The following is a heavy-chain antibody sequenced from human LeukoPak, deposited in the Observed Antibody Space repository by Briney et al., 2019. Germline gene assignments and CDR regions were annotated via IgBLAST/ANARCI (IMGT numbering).Heavy chain of an antibody. Sequence: PGGSLRLSCAASGFTVNSNYMSWVRQAPGKGLEWVSVIYSGGSTYYADSVKGRSTISRDNSKNTLYLQMNSLRAEDTAVYYCARSFDGQPDYWGQGTLVTVSS. V-gene: IGHV3-53*01. CDR3: ARSFDGQPDY. CDR2: IYSGGST. D-gene: IGHD2/OR15-2a*01. J-gene: IGHJ4*02. CDR1: GFTVNSNY.